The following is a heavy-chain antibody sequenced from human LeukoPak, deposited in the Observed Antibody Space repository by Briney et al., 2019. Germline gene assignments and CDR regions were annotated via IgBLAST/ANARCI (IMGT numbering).Heavy chain of an antibody. J-gene: IGHJ3*02. CDR3: AKARSVVVVTAITGKDAFDI. CDR1: GFPFSSYA. D-gene: IGHD2-21*02. CDR2: IRPGADKT. V-gene: IGHV3-23*01. Sequence: PGGSLRLSCAASGFPFSSYAMTWVRLSPGKGLEWVSSIRPGADKTYYADSVRGRFTLSRDNSKNTLYLQMNSLRAEDTAVYYCAKARSVVVVTAITGKDAFDIWGQGTMVTVSS.